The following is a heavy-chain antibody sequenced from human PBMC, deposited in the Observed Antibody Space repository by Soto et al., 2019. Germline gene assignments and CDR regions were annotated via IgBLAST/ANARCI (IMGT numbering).Heavy chain of an antibody. J-gene: IGHJ3*02. D-gene: IGHD3-3*01. CDR1: GGSISSGGYY. CDR3: AREYDFWSGYYHDAFDI. Sequence: SETLSLTCTVSGGSISSGGYYWSWIRQHPGKGLEWIGYIYYSGSTYYNPSLKSRVTISVDTSKNQFSLKLSSVTAADTAVYYCAREYDFWSGYYHDAFDIWGQGTMVTVSS. CDR2: IYYSGST. V-gene: IGHV4-31*03.